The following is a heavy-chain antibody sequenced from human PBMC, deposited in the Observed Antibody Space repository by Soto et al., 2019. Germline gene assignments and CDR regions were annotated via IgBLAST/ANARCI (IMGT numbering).Heavy chain of an antibody. CDR3: ARYIPGVRYYGMDV. CDR2: ISAYNGNT. CDR1: GYTFTSYG. D-gene: IGHD2-2*01. Sequence: GYTFTSYGISWVRQAPGQGLEWMGWISAYNGNTNYAQKLQGRVTMTTDTSTSTAYMEMYSLRAEDTAVYYCARYIPGVRYYGMDVWGQGTTVTV. V-gene: IGHV1-18*01. J-gene: IGHJ6*02.